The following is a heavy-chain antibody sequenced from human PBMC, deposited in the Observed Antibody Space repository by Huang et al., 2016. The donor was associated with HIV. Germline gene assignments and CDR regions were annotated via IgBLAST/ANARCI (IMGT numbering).Heavy chain of an antibody. V-gene: IGHV4-34*01. J-gene: IGHJ4*02. D-gene: IGHD3-22*01. Sequence: QVQLQQWGAGLLKPSETLSLTCAFYGGSFSGYYWSWIHQPPGKGLEWIGEINHSGSTNYNPSLKIRVTISVDTSKNQFSLKLSSVTAADTAVYYCARILMYYNSSGYGFDYWGQGTLVTVSS. CDR3: ARILMYYNSSGYGFDY. CDR1: GGSFSGYY. CDR2: INHSGST.